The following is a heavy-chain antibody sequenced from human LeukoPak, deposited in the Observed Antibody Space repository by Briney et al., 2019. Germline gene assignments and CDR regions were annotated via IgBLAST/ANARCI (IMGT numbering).Heavy chain of an antibody. CDR3: ARDRLRASALWFGRGDAFDI. CDR2: IKQDGSEK. CDR1: GFTFSSYW. J-gene: IGHJ3*02. V-gene: IGHV3-7*01. D-gene: IGHD3-10*01. Sequence: GGSLRLSCAASGFTFSSYWMSWVRQAPGKGLEWVANIKQDGSEKYYVDSVKGRFTISRDNAKDSLYLQMNSLRAEDTAVYDCARDRLRASALWFGRGDAFDIWGQGTMVTVSS.